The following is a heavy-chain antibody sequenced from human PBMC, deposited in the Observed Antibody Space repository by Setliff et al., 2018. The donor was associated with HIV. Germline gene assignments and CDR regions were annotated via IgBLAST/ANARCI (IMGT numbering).Heavy chain of an antibody. CDR3: ARDPVSDYYGSGSYHGIDY. CDR2: INPNTGLT. V-gene: IGHV1-2*02. Sequence: ASVKVSCKASGYTFSGNYIHWVRQAPGQGLEWMGWINPNTGLTNYAQKFQGRVTMTTDTSTSTAYMELRSLRSDDTAVYYCARDPVSDYYGSGSYHGIDYWGQGTLVTVSS. CDR1: GYTFSGNY. D-gene: IGHD3-10*01. J-gene: IGHJ4*02.